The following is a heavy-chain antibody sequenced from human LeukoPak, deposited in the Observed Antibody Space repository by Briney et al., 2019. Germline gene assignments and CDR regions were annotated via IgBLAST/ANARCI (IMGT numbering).Heavy chain of an antibody. D-gene: IGHD1-7*01. J-gene: IGHJ4*02. CDR3: ARSSRELGGYAPWELMPPFDY. V-gene: IGHV3-43*01. CDR2: INRRGHT. CDR1: GFTFDRST. Sequence: GGSLRLSCAASGFTFDRSTIHWVRQTPGKGLEWVSLINRRGHTFYADSVKGRFTISRDNSRNSVFLQMNSLRAEDTAVYYCARSSRELGGYAPWELMPPFDYWGQGTLVTVSP.